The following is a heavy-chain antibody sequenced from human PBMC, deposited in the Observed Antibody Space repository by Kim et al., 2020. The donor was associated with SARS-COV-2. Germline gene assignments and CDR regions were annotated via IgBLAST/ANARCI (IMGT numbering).Heavy chain of an antibody. CDR1: GFTFSNYA. D-gene: IGHD2-15*01. CDR3: TKRAATAAGPYYYDS. J-gene: IGHJ5*01. V-gene: IGHV3-23*01. CDR2: IGAGHDA. Sequence: GGSLRLSCAVSGFTFSNYAMSWVRQAPGKRLEWVAGIGAGHDAYYRDSVRGRFTISRDHSDNTLYLHMNSLRADDAAVYHCTKRAATAAGPYYYDSWG.